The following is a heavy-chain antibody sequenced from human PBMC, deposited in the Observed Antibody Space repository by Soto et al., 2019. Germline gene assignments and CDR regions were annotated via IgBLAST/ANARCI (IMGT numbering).Heavy chain of an antibody. J-gene: IGHJ4*02. CDR1: GFTFSNRG. CDR2: RWDDGSKQ. Sequence: GGSLRLSCAASGFTFSNRGMHWVRQAPGEGLGGVAIRWDDGSKQYFANSVKGRLTISGDNSKNMLFLQMDSLRAEDTAVYFCAINYGNYRLDYWGQGTLVTVSS. D-gene: IGHD4-17*01. V-gene: IGHV3-33*01. CDR3: AINYGNYRLDY.